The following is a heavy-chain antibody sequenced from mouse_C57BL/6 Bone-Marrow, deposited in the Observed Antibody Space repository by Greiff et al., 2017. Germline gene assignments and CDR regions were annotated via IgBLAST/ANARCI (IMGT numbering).Heavy chain of an antibody. CDR1: GFTFSDAW. J-gene: IGHJ2*01. D-gene: IGHD2-5*01. CDR3: TRQYYSTLYYFDY. Sequence: EVKVEESGGGLVQPGGSMKLSCAASGFTFSDAWMDWVRQSPEKGLEWVAEIRNKANNHATYYAESVKGRFTISRDDSKSSVYLQINSLRAEDTGIYYCTRQYYSTLYYFDYWGQGTTLTVSS. V-gene: IGHV6-6*01. CDR2: IRNKANNHAT.